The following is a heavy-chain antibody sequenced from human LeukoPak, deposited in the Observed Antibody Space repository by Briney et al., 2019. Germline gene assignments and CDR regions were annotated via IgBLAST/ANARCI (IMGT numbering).Heavy chain of an antibody. CDR3: AKSMSGYSYGTIDY. CDR1: GFTFSRYA. V-gene: IGHV3-23*01. D-gene: IGHD5-18*01. CDR2: ISGSGAST. Sequence: GGSLRLPCAASGFTFSRYAMSWVRQAPGKGLEWVSAISGSGASTYYADSVKGRFTISRDNSKNTLYLQMNSLRVEDTAVYYCAKSMSGYSYGTIDYWGQGTLVTVSS. J-gene: IGHJ4*02.